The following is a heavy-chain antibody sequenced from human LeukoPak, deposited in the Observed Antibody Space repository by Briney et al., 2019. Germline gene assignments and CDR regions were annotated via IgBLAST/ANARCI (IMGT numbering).Heavy chain of an antibody. Sequence: GGSLRLSCAASGFTFSSYAMSWVRQAPGKGLEWVLAISGSGGSTYYADSVKGRFTISRDNSKNTLYLQMNSLRAEDTAVYYCAKRSPWTTVVTPGYYFDYWGQGTLVTVSS. CDR3: AKRSPWTTVVTPGYYFDY. J-gene: IGHJ4*02. CDR1: GFTFSSYA. CDR2: ISGSGGST. D-gene: IGHD4-23*01. V-gene: IGHV3-23*01.